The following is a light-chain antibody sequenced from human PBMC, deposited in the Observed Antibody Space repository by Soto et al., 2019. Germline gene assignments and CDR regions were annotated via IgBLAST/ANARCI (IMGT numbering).Light chain of an antibody. V-gene: IGKV2D-29*01. J-gene: IGKJ4*01. Sequence: DIVMTQTPLSLSVTPGQSASISCKSSQTLLHSNGKTYLYWYLQKAGQPPQLLIYELFNRFSGVPDRFSGSGSGTDFALKISRVEAEDVGVYYCLQSLQFPLTFGGGTKVEIK. CDR2: ELF. CDR1: QTLLHSNGKTY. CDR3: LQSLQFPLT.